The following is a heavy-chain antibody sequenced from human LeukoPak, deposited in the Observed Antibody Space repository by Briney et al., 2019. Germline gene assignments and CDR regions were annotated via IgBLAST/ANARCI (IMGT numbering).Heavy chain of an antibody. CDR2: ISGSSSYI. CDR3: ARDLLGWELHYFDY. CDR1: GFTFSTYN. J-gene: IGHJ4*02. V-gene: IGHV3-21*01. D-gene: IGHD1-26*01. Sequence: AGGSLRLSCAASGFTFSTYNMNWVRQAPGKGLEWVSSISGSSSYIYYADSVKGRFSISRDNAKNSLYLQMNSLRAEDTAVYYCARDLLGWELHYFDYWGQGTLVTVSS.